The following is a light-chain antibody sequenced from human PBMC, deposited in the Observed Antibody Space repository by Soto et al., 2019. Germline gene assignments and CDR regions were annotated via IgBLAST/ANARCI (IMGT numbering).Light chain of an antibody. J-gene: IGKJ2*01. V-gene: IGKV1-39*01. CDR2: AAS. Sequence: DIQMTQSPSSLSASVGDRVTITCRASQSISSYLNWYPQKPGKAPKLLIYAASSLQSGVPSRFSGSGSGTDFTLTISSLQPEDFATYYCQQSYSTPRTFGQRTKLEIK. CDR1: QSISSY. CDR3: QQSYSTPRT.